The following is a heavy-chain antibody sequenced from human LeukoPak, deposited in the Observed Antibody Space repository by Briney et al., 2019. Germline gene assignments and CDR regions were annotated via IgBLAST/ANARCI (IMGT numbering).Heavy chain of an antibody. CDR2: INHSGST. CDR1: GGSFSGYY. Sequence: PSETLSLTCAVYGGSFSGYYWSWIRQPPGKGLEWIGEINHSGSTNYNPSLKSRVTISVDTSKNQFSLKLSSVTAADTAVYYCARGGFDNYGVIYDYWGQGTLVTVSS. J-gene: IGHJ4*02. V-gene: IGHV4-34*01. D-gene: IGHD3-16*02. CDR3: ARGGFDNYGVIYDY.